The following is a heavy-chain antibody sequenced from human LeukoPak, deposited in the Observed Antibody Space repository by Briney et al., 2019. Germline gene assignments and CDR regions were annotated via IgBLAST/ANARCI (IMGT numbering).Heavy chain of an antibody. Sequence: GGSLRLSCAASRFTFSDYWIHWVREAAGKGLVWVSRLNRDGTSTTYADSVRGRFAISRDNAKNTLYLQMNSLRAEDTAVYYCARESCSGGICYFDYWGQGTLVTVSS. J-gene: IGHJ4*02. CDR3: ARESCSGGICYFDY. CDR1: RFTFSDYW. D-gene: IGHD2-15*01. CDR2: LNRDGTST. V-gene: IGHV3-74*01.